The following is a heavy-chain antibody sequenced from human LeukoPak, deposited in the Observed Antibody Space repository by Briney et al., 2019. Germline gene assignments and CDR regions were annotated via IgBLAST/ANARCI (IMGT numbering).Heavy chain of an antibody. CDR2: ISAYNGNT. D-gene: IGHD4-17*01. CDR1: VYTFTSYG. Sequence: ASVKVSCKASVYTFTSYGISWVRQAPGQGLEWMGWISAYNGNTNYAQKLQGRVTMTTDTSTSTAYMELRSLRSDDTAVYYCARVPDYGDYGYFDYWGQGTLVTVSS. CDR3: ARVPDYGDYGYFDY. V-gene: IGHV1-18*01. J-gene: IGHJ4*02.